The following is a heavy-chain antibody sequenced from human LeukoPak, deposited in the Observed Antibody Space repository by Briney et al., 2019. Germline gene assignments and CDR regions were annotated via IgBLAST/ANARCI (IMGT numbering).Heavy chain of an antibody. CDR2: INPNSGGT. CDR3: ARGYSSGWYRYNWFDP. D-gene: IGHD6-19*01. V-gene: IGHV1-2*02. J-gene: IGHJ5*02. CDR1: GGTFSSYA. Sequence: ASVKVSCKASGGTFSSYAISWVRQAPGQGLEWMGWINPNSGGTNYAQKFQGRVTMTRDTSISTAYMELSRLRSDDTAVYYCARGYSSGWYRYNWFDPWGQGTLVTVSS.